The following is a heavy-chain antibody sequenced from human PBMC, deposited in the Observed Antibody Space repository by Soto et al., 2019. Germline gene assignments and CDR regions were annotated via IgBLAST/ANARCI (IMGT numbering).Heavy chain of an antibody. D-gene: IGHD3-22*01. J-gene: IGHJ3*01. CDR2: MSYSGST. V-gene: IGHV4-31*02. CDR3: ARAHHFDRSGYPDGFDV. Sequence: WTWIRQHPEKGLEWIGHMSYSGSTHYHPSLKTRLTILEDTSKNQFSLKLTSMTAADTAVYYCARAHHFDRSGYPDGFDVWGQGTMVTVSS.